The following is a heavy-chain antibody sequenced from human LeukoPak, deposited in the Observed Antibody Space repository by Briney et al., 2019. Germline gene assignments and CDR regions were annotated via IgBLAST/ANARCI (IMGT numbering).Heavy chain of an antibody. D-gene: IGHD6-13*01. CDR1: GFTFSSYA. CDR2: ISSNGGST. CDR3: VKGSSSWRFDY. J-gene: IGHJ4*02. V-gene: IGHV3-64D*06. Sequence: PGGSLRLSCSASGFTFSSYAMHWVRQAPGKGLEYVSAISSNGGSTYYADSAKGRFTISRDNSKNTLYLQMSSLRAEDTAVYYCVKGSSSWRFDYWGQGTLVTVSS.